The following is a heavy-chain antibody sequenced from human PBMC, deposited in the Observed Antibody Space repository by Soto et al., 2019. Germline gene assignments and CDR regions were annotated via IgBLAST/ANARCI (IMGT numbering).Heavy chain of an antibody. Sequence: QVQLVQSGAEVKKPGSSVKVSCKASGGTFSSYTISWVRQAPGQGLEWMGRIIPSLGIANYAQKFQGRVTITADKSTSTASMALSSLRSEDTAVYYCARGIAVARNWFDPSGQGTLVTVSS. D-gene: IGHD6-19*01. CDR3: ARGIAVARNWFDP. CDR2: IIPSLGIA. J-gene: IGHJ5*02. CDR1: GGTFSSYT. V-gene: IGHV1-69*02.